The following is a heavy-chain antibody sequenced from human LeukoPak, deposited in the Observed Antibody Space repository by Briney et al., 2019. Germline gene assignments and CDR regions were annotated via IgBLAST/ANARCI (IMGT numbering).Heavy chain of an antibody. J-gene: IGHJ4*02. CDR1: GVSVSSGDYY. CDR2: IYYSGST. Sequence: PSETLSLTCTVSGVSVSSGDYYWSWIRQPPRKGLEWIGYIYYSGSTYYNPSLKSRVTISVDTSKNQFSLNLSSVTAADTAVYYCARTNYEYVWGSYGFDFWGQGTLVTVSS. D-gene: IGHD3-16*01. CDR3: ARTNYEYVWGSYGFDF. V-gene: IGHV4-30-4*01.